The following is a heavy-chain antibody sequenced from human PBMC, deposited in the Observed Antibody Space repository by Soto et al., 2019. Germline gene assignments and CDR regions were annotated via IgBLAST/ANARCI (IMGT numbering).Heavy chain of an antibody. CDR1: GFTVSTNY. Sequence: EVQLVESGGGLIRPGGSLRLSCAVSGFTVSTNYMSWVRQAPGKGLEWVSVVYSGGSTYYADSVKGRFTISRDNSKNTVFLQMTSLRAEDTAMYYCARGLGEPVIRDDYWGQGSLVTVSS. J-gene: IGHJ4*02. D-gene: IGHD3-22*01. CDR2: VYSGGST. V-gene: IGHV3-53*01. CDR3: ARGLGEPVIRDDY.